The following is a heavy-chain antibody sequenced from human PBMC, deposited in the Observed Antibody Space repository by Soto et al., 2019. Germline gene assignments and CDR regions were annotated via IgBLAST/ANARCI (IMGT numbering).Heavy chain of an antibody. J-gene: IGHJ4*02. V-gene: IGHV3-23*01. CDR3: SKDLEPSGY. CDR1: GFTFSSYA. CDR2: ISGSGGST. Sequence: EVQLLESGGGLVQPGGSLRLSCAASGFTFSSYAMSWVRQAPGKGLEWVSAISGSGGSTYYADSAKGRFTISRDNSKNTLYLQMIRLRAEDTAVYYCSKDLEPSGYWGQGTLVTVSS.